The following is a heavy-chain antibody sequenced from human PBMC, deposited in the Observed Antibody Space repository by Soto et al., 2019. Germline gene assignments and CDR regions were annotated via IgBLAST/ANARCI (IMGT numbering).Heavy chain of an antibody. V-gene: IGHV4-30-2*01. D-gene: IGHD2-8*01. J-gene: IGHJ5*02. CDR3: AGGLMVKGWFDP. CDR2: IYHSGST. CDR1: GGSISSGGYS. Sequence: QLQLQESSSGLVKPSQTLSLTCAVSGGSISSGGYSWSWIRQPPGKGLEWIGYIYHSGSTYYNPSLKSRVTISVDRSKNQFSLKLSSVTAADTAVYYCAGGLMVKGWFDPWGQGTLVTVSS.